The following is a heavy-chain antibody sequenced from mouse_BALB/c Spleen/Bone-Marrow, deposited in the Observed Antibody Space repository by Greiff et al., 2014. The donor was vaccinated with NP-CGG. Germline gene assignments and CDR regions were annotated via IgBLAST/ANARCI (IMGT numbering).Heavy chain of an antibody. J-gene: IGHJ2*01. CDR2: IYPGDGDT. D-gene: IGHD1-2*01. CDR3: TRSTATFDY. V-gene: IGHV1-80*01. Sequence: VQLQQSGAELVRPGSSVKISCKASGYAFSAYWMNWVKQGPGQGLEWIGQIYPGDGDTNYNGKFKGKATLTADKSSSTAYMQLSSLTSEDSAVYFCTRSTATFDYWGQGTTLTVSS. CDR1: GYAFSAYW.